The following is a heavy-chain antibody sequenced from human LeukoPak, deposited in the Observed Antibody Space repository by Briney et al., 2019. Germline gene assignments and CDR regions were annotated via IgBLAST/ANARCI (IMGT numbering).Heavy chain of an antibody. CDR2: ISYDGSNK. V-gene: IGHV3-30*18. D-gene: IGHD3-22*01. J-gene: IGHJ4*02. Sequence: PGGSLRLSCAASGFTFSTYGMHWVRQAPGKGLEWVAVISYDGSNKYYADSVKGRFTISRDNSKNTLFLQMNSLRAEDTAVYYCANGDYYDSSGYYKPYDYWGQGTLVTVSS. CDR1: GFTFSTYG. CDR3: ANGDYYDSSGYYKPYDY.